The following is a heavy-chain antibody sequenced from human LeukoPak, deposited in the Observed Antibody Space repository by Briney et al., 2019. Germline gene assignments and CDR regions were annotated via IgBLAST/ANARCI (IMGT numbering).Heavy chain of an antibody. D-gene: IGHD3-22*01. Sequence: SETLSLTCTVSCGSVSSGTYYWGWIRQPPGKGLQWIGSIFYSGSTYYSPSLKSRVTISVDTSKNQFSLKLSSVTAADTAVYYCARHLAPYYYDSSFDYWGQGTLVTVSS. CDR2: IFYSGST. J-gene: IGHJ4*02. CDR3: ARHLAPYYYDSSFDY. CDR1: CGSVSSGTYY. V-gene: IGHV4-39*01.